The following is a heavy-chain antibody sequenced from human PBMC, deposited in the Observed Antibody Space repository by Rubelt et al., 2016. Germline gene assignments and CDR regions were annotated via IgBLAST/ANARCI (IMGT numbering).Heavy chain of an antibody. CDR3: ARGAMDSYDLW. Sequence: QAQLVHSGVEMRKPGASVKVSCKASGYTFTSYGLSWVRLAPGQGLEWVGWISAHNGTTTSAQEFQGRVTITTASSTNTAMLDLKSLRIDDTAISDCARGAMDSYDLWWGQGAPVIVCS. CDR1: GYTFTSYG. D-gene: IGHD3-3*01. CDR2: ISAHNGTT. J-gene: IGHJ4*02. V-gene: IGHV1-18*01.